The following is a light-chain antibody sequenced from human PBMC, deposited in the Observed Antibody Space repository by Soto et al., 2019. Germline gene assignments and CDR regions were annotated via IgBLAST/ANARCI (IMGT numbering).Light chain of an antibody. J-gene: IGKJ1*01. CDR3: QQYYSTPRT. Sequence: DIVMTQSPDSLAVSLGERATINCKSSQSVLYSANNKNCLAWYQQKPGPPPKLLLYWASTRESGVPDRFSGSGSGTDFTLTISSLQAEDVAVYYCQQYYSTPRTFGQGTKVEIK. CDR2: WAS. CDR1: QSVLYSANNKNC. V-gene: IGKV4-1*01.